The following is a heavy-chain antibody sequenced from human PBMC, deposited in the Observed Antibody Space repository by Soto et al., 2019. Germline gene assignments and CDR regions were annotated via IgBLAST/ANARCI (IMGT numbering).Heavy chain of an antibody. V-gene: IGHV1-18*01. CDR3: VREGRVLVPGAEGSYMDV. D-gene: IGHD2-8*02. CDR1: GYNLFSYE. Sequence: GASVKVSCKARGYNLFSYEIRWVRQAPGQGLEWLGVIRTHISNAKYSQKFQGRVTLSADRSTTTVYMEMRRLTSNDTAVYYFVREGRVLVPGAEGSYMDVWGKGTTVTVSS. J-gene: IGHJ6*03. CDR2: IRTHISNA.